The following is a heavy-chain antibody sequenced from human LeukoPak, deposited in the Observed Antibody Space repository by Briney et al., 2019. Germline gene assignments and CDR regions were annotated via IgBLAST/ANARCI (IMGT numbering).Heavy chain of an antibody. D-gene: IGHD1-1*01. CDR1: GFTFNTYA. Sequence: GGSLRLSCAASGFTFNTYAMTWVRQAPGKGLEWVASIRSDGGVTYYADSVKGRFTISRDNSKNTLYLQMNSLRAEDTAVYYCAKERNGFFDYWGQGTLVTVSS. CDR2: IRSDGGVT. CDR3: AKERNGFFDY. J-gene: IGHJ4*02. V-gene: IGHV3-23*01.